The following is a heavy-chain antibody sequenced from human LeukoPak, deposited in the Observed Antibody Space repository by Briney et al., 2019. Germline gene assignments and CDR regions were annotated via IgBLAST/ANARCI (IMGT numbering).Heavy chain of an antibody. V-gene: IGHV4-61*02. CDR1: GGSISSGSYY. CDR3: AGNYYGSGSYYSEDRY. Sequence: PSQTLSLTCTVSGGSISSGSYYWSWIRQPAGKGLEWFGRIYTSGSTNYNPSLKSRVTISVDTSKNQFSLKLSSVTAADTAVYYCAGNYYGSGSYYSEDRYWGQGTLVTVSS. J-gene: IGHJ4*02. CDR2: IYTSGST. D-gene: IGHD3-10*01.